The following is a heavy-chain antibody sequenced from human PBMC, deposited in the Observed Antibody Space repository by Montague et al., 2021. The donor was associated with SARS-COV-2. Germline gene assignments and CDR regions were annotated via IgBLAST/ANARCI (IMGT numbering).Heavy chain of an antibody. D-gene: IGHD2-15*01. CDR2: ISSSSSYI. CDR3: ARVGGMEYCSGGNCYLDY. V-gene: IGHV3-21*01. J-gene: IGHJ4*02. Sequence: SLRLSCAASGFTFSSYSMNWVRQAPGKGLEWVSSISSSSSYIYYADSVKGRFTISRDNAKNSLYLQMNSLRAKDTAVYYCARVGGMEYCSGGNCYLDYWGQGTLVTVSS. CDR1: GFTFSSYS.